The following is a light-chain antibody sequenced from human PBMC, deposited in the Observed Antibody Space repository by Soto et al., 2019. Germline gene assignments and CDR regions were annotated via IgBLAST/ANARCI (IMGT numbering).Light chain of an antibody. CDR3: QQYDASPVT. CDR2: DVS. Sequence: DIVMTQSPLSLPVTPGEPASISCRSSQSLLHSNGYNYLDWYQQKSGQSPRLLIYDVSIRATGVPARFSGTGSETDFSLTVSRLEPEDFAVYYCQQYDASPVTFGQGTRLEIK. J-gene: IGKJ5*01. V-gene: IGKV2-28*01. CDR1: QSLLHSNGYNY.